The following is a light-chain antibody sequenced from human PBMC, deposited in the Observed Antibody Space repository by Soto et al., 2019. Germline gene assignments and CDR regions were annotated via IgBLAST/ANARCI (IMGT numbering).Light chain of an antibody. Sequence: EIVLTQSPGTLFLSPCERANLPCRASQSVRSNLAWYQQKPGQAPRLLIYGASSRATGIPDRFSGSGSGTDFTLTISRLEPEDFAVYYCQHYGSSSRTFGQGTKVDIK. V-gene: IGKV3-20*01. CDR1: QSVRSN. CDR3: QHYGSSSRT. CDR2: GAS. J-gene: IGKJ1*01.